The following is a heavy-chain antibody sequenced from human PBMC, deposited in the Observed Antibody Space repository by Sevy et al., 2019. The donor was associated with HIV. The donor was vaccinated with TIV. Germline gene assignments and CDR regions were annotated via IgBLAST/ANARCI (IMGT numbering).Heavy chain of an antibody. CDR1: GFTFSSYA. D-gene: IGHD6-13*01. J-gene: IGHJ6*02. CDR2: ISYDGSNK. V-gene: IGHV3-30-3*01. Sequence: GGSLTLSCAASGFTFSSYAMHWVRQAPGKGLEWVAVISYDGSNKYYADSVKGRFTISRDNSKNTLYLQMNSLRAEDTAVYYCARDSNTDSSSWYMTWYYYYGMDVWGQGTTVTVSS. CDR3: ARDSNTDSSSWYMTWYYYYGMDV.